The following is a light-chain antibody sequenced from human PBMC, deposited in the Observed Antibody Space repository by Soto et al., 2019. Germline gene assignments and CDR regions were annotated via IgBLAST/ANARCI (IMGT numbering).Light chain of an antibody. Sequence: DIQMTQSPSSLSASVGDRVTMTCRANQSISSYLNWYQQKPGKAPKLLIYAASSLQSGVPSRFSGSGSGTDFTLTISSLQPEDFATYYCQRSFRTPLTFGGGTKVEIK. J-gene: IGKJ4*01. CDR3: QRSFRTPLT. V-gene: IGKV1-39*01. CDR2: AAS. CDR1: QSISSY.